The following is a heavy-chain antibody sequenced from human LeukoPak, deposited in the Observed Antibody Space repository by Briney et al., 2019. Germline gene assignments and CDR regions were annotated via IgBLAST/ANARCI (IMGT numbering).Heavy chain of an antibody. J-gene: IGHJ4*02. CDR2: IYPDDSNT. Sequence: GESLKISCKGSGYSFTTHWIGWVRKMPGKGLEWMGIIYPDDSNTRYSPSFQGQVTLSADKSINTAYLQWSSLRASDTAMYYCARQGSSSWYTDSHDWGQGTLVTVSS. D-gene: IGHD6-13*01. CDR3: ARQGSSSWYTDSHD. CDR1: GYSFTTHW. V-gene: IGHV5-51*01.